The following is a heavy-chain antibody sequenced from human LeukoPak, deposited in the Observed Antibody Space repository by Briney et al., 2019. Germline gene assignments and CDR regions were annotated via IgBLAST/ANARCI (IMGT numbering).Heavy chain of an antibody. CDR3: ARVPYSSGWYFDY. Sequence: GGSLRLSCAASGFTVSSNYMSWVRQVPGKGLEWVSVIYSGGSTYYADSVRGRFTISRDNSKDTLYLQMNRLRGEDTAVYYCARVPYSSGWYFDYWGQGTLVTVSS. CDR1: GFTVSSNY. D-gene: IGHD6-19*01. CDR2: IYSGGST. J-gene: IGHJ4*02. V-gene: IGHV3-53*01.